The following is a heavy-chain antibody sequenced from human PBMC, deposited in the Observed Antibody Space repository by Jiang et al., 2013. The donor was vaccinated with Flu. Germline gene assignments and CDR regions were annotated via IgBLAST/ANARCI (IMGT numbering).Heavy chain of an antibody. D-gene: IGHD2-2*01. CDR3: ARRGVGGRVVGQTKIQKYNWFDP. V-gene: IGHV5-51*01. CDR2: IYPGDSDT. J-gene: IGHJ5*02. CDR1: GYSFTSYW. Sequence: GAEVKKPGESLKISCKGSGYSFTSYWIGWVRQMPGKGLEWMGIIYPGDSDTRYSPSFQGQVTISADKSISTAYLQWSSLKASDTAMYYCARRGVGGRVVGQTKIQKYNWFDPWGQGTLVTVSS.